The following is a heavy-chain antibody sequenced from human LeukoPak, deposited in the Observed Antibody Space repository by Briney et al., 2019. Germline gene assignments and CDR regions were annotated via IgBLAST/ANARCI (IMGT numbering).Heavy chain of an antibody. V-gene: IGHV4-34*01. CDR2: INHSGST. CDR1: GGSFSGYY. Sequence: SETLSLICAVYGGSFSGYYWSWIRQPPGKGLEWIGEINHSGSTNYNPSLKSRVTISVDTSKNQFSLKLSSVTAADTAVYYCARGLEQQLVLFDYWGQGTLVTVSS. D-gene: IGHD6-13*01. CDR3: ARGLEQQLVLFDY. J-gene: IGHJ4*02.